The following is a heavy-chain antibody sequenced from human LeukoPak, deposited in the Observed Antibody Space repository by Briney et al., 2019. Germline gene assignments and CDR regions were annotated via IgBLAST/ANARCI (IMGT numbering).Heavy chain of an antibody. D-gene: IGHD2-2*01. CDR2: ISGDSKYI. CDR3: AKALVDCSSTSCRLFDY. V-gene: IGHV3-21*04. CDR1: GFTFSRYT. Sequence: GGSLRLSCAGSGFTFSRYTFNWVRQAPGRGLEWVSAISGDSKYIYYTDSVKGRFTISRDNARNSVYLQMNSLGVEDTAVYYCAKALVDCSSTSCRLFDYWGQGTLVTVSS. J-gene: IGHJ4*02.